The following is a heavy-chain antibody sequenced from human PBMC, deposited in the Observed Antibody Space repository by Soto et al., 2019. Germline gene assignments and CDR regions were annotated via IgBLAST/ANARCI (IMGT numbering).Heavy chain of an antibody. D-gene: IGHD5-12*01. CDR1: GFTFSSYG. J-gene: IGHJ6*03. CDR3: AKDIVATIMYYYMDV. V-gene: IGHV3-30*18. Sequence: GGSLRLSCAASGFTFSSYGMHWVRQAPGKGLEWVAVISYDGSNKYYADSVKGRFTISRDNSKNTLYLQMNSLRAEDTAVYYCAKDIVATIMYYYMDVWGKGTTVTVSS. CDR2: ISYDGSNK.